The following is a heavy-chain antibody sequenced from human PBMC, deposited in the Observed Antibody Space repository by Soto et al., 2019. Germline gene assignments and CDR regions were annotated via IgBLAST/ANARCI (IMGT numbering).Heavy chain of an antibody. D-gene: IGHD3-22*01. CDR3: ARGDYYDTSGPFSDAFDI. V-gene: IGHV3-7*04. CDR1: GFTFSNYW. J-gene: IGHJ3*02. Sequence: QLVESGGGLVQPGGSLRLSCAASGFTFSNYWMSWVRQAPGKGLEWVANIKPDGSQKWYVDSVKGRFTISRDNAKKSXXLQMNSLRAEDTAVYYCARGDYYDTSGPFSDAFDIWGQGTMVTVSS. CDR2: IKPDGSQK.